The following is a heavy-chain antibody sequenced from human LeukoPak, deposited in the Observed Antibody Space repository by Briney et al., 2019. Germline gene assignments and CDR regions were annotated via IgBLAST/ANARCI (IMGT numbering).Heavy chain of an antibody. CDR3: TKAGIAVPATPDY. CDR1: GFTFSSYA. V-gene: IGHV3-23*01. D-gene: IGHD6-19*01. J-gene: IGHJ4*02. CDR2: ISSSGGST. Sequence: GGSLRLSCAASGFTFSSYAMNWVRQAPGKGLGWVSVISSSGGSTYYADSVKGRFIISRDNSKNTLYLQMNSLRAEDTAVYYCTKAGIAVPATPDYWGQGTLVTVSS.